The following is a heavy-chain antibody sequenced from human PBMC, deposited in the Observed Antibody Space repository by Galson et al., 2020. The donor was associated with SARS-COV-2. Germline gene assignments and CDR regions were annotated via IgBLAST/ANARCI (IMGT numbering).Heavy chain of an antibody. V-gene: IGHV1-2*02. J-gene: IGHJ4*02. CDR3: ARDKSGGELVCDN. CDR1: GYIVIDYY. D-gene: IGHD3-10*01. Sequence: ASVKVSCKASGYIVIDYYMHWVRQAPGQGLEWMGWINPNSGGTNYAQKFQGRVTMTRDTSISTAYMELSRLRSDDTAVYYCARDKSGGELVCDNWGQGTLVTVSS. CDR2: INPNSGGT.